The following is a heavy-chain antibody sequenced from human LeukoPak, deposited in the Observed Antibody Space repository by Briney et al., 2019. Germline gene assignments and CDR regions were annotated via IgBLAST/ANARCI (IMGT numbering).Heavy chain of an antibody. Sequence: GGSLRLSCATFGFTFSTYWMNWVRQAPGKGLEWVAIVNTDGSEKHYVDSVRGRFTVSRDNAKKSLYLQMSSLRDEDTAVYYCARSDSGPENWGQGILVTVSS. CDR3: ARSDSGPEN. D-gene: IGHD6-25*01. CDR1: GFTFSTYW. CDR2: VNTDGSEK. V-gene: IGHV3-7*01. J-gene: IGHJ4*02.